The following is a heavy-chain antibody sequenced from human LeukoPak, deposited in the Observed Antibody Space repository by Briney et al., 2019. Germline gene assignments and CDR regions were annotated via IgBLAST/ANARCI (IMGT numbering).Heavy chain of an antibody. CDR3: ARGRTAMVDY. CDR2: IYHSGST. V-gene: IGHV4-30-2*01. Sequence: PSETLSLTCAVSGGSISSGGYSWSWIRQPPGKGLEWIGYIYHSGSTYYNPSLKSRVTISVDRSKNQFSLKLSSVTAADTAVYYCARGRTAMVDYWGRGTLVTVSS. D-gene: IGHD5-18*01. CDR1: GGSISSGGYS. J-gene: IGHJ4*02.